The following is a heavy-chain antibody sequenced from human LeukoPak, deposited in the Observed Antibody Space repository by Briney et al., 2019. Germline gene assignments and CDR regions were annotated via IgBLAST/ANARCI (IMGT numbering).Heavy chain of an antibody. J-gene: IGHJ4*02. CDR2: VYYTGGT. D-gene: IGHD3-3*02. V-gene: IGHV4-59*11. Sequence: SETLSLTCTVSGGSINSHYWHWIRQPPGTRPEWIGYVYYTGGTNYKSSLESRVTISVATSKTQFSLRLTSVTAADTALYYCARGSIYDFDSWGQGALVSVSS. CDR3: ARGSIYDFDS. CDR1: GGSINSHY.